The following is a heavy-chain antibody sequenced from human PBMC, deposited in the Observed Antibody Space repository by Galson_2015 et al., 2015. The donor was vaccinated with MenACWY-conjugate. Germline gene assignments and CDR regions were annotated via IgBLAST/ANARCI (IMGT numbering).Heavy chain of an antibody. CDR3: ARGTGDSGGYYYFY. Sequence: SVKVSCKASGYTFTSYGISWVRQAPGQRLEWMGGIIPIFGTANYAQKFQGRVTITADESTSTAYMVLSSLRSEDTAVYYCARGTGDSGGYYYFYWGQGTLVTVSS. CDR1: GYTFTSYG. D-gene: IGHD3-22*01. J-gene: IGHJ4*02. V-gene: IGHV1-69*13. CDR2: IIPIFGTA.